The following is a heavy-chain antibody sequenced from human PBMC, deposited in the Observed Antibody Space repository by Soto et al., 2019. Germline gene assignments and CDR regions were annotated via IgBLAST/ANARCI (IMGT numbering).Heavy chain of an antibody. CDR2: ISYDGSNK. CDR1: GFTFSSYG. J-gene: IGHJ4*02. D-gene: IGHD3-22*01. Sequence: QVQLVESGGGVVQPGRSLRLSCAASGFTFSSYGMHWVRQAPGKGLEWVAVISYDGSNKYYADSVKGRFTISRDNSKNTLXLQMNSLRAEDTAVYYCAKGASGTTAYYEVDRGDYWGQGTLVTVSS. V-gene: IGHV3-30*18. CDR3: AKGASGTTAYYEVDRGDY.